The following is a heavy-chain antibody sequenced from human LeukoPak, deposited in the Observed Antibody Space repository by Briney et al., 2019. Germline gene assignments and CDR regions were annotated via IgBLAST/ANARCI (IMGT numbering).Heavy chain of an antibody. CDR1: GGSISSSSYY. CDR2: IYYSGST. Sequence: SETLSLTCTVSGGSISSSSYYWGWIRQPPGKGLEWIGSIYYSGSTYYNPSLKSRVTISVDTSKNQFSLKLSSVTAADTAVYYCARNQDYGVYNSVGAFDIWGQGTMVTVSS. CDR3: ARNQDYGVYNSVGAFDI. V-gene: IGHV4-39*01. D-gene: IGHD4-17*01. J-gene: IGHJ3*02.